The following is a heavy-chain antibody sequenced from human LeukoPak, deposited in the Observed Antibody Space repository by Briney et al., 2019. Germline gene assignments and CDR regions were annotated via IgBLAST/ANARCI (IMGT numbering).Heavy chain of an antibody. CDR1: GGSISSYY. CDR2: IYTSGST. CDR3: ARDIKPPQVAKKAYYYYMDV. V-gene: IGHV4-4*07. J-gene: IGHJ6*03. Sequence: SETLSLTCTVSGGSISSYYWSWIRQPAGKGLVWIGRIYTSGSTNYNPSLKSRVTMSVDTSKNQFSLKLSSVTAADTAVYYRARDIKPPQVAKKAYYYYMDVWGKGTTVTVSS. D-gene: IGHD2-15*01.